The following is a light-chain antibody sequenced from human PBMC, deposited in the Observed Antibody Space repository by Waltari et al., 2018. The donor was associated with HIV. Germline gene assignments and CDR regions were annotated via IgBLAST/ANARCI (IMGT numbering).Light chain of an antibody. J-gene: IGKJ1*01. CDR3: HQYASFSGT. Sequence: DIRLTQSPSTLSASAGDRVAITCRAGQNVGAFLAWYQQKPGKPPKLLIFQAAILEGGGPSRFSGRLSGSDFTLTINRLPSDDFATYYCHQYASFSGTFGQGTKVEL. V-gene: IGKV1-5*03. CDR1: QNVGAF. CDR2: QAA.